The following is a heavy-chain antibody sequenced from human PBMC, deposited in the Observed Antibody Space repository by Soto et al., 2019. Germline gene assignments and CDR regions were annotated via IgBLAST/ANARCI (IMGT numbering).Heavy chain of an antibody. V-gene: IGHV3-30*18. CDR2: ISHDRSNK. D-gene: IGHD5-12*01. Sequence: GGSLRLSCVGSGFIFSDYGMHLVRQAPGKGLDWVAVISHDRSNKFFADSVKGRFTISRDKSKNTLYLQMNSLGAEDTAVYYCAKEWSGYDKAWFDWGKGT. CDR1: GFIFSDYG. J-gene: IGHJ4*02. CDR3: AKEWSGYDKAWFD.